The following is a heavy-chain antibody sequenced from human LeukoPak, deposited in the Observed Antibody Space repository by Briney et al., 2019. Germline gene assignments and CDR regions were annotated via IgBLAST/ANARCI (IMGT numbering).Heavy chain of an antibody. Sequence: GGSLRLSCAASGFTFSDYYMSWIRQAPGKGLEWVSYISSSGSTIYYADSVKGRFTISRDNAKNSLYLQMNSLRAEDTAVYYCAGGGSSTRYYYYYGMDVWGQGTLVTVSS. V-gene: IGHV3-11*01. J-gene: IGHJ6*02. CDR2: ISSSGSTI. CDR3: AGGGSSTRYYYYYGMDV. CDR1: GFTFSDYY. D-gene: IGHD1-26*01.